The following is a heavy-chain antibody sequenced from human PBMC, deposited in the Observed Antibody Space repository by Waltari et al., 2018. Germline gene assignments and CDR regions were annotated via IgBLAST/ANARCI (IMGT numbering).Heavy chain of an antibody. J-gene: IGHJ3*02. D-gene: IGHD6-19*01. Sequence: EVQLLESGGGLVQSGGSLRLTCAASGFTSRLPFSNYALTWVRQTPGKGLEWVSTISGDGGSPFYADSVKGRFTISRDNSKNILYLQMNTLRAEDTAIYYCAKDGWFYEYNYWGALDIWGQGTMVTVSS. CDR1: GFTSRLPFSNYA. CDR3: AKDGWFYEYNYWGALDI. CDR2: ISGDGGSP. V-gene: IGHV3-23*01.